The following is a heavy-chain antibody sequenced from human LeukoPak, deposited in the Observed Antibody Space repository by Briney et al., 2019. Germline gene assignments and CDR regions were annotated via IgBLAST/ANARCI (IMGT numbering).Heavy chain of an antibody. CDR1: GFIFSSYA. Sequence: GGSLRLSCAASGFIFSSYAMTWVRQAPGKGLEWVSAISGSGGSTYYADSVKGRFTISRDNSKNTLYLQMNSLRAEDTAIYYCAKDKADYDSSGYYSSSFDYWGQGTLVTVSS. V-gene: IGHV3-23*01. CDR3: AKDKADYDSSGYYSSSFDY. CDR2: ISGSGGST. D-gene: IGHD3-22*01. J-gene: IGHJ4*02.